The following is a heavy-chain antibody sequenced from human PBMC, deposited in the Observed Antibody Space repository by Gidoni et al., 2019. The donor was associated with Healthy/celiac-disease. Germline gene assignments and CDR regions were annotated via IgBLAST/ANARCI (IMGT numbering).Heavy chain of an antibody. CDR1: GFTFSSYG. J-gene: IGHJ4*02. CDR2: IWYDGSNK. V-gene: IGHV3-33*01. Sequence: QVQLVESGGGVVQPGRSLRLSCEASGFTFSSYGMPWVRQAPGKGLELVAVIWYDGSNKYYADSVNGRFTISRDNSKNTLYLQMNSLRAEATAVYYCAREGYGSGSYYGVLPDYWGQGTLVTVSS. D-gene: IGHD3-10*01. CDR3: AREGYGSGSYYGVLPDY.